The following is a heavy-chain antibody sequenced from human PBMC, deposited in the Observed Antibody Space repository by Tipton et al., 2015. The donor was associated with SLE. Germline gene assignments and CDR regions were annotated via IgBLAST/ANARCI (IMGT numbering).Heavy chain of an antibody. CDR1: GGSISSGSYY. V-gene: IGHV4-61*02. J-gene: IGHJ6*03. CDR2: IYTSGST. CDR3: ARVLGVVKSYYMDV. Sequence: TLSLTCTVSGGSISSGSYYWSWIRQPAGKGLEWIGRIYTSGSTNYNPSLKSRVTISVDTSKNQFSLKLSSVTAADTAVYYCARVLGVVKSYYMDVWGKGTPVTVSS. D-gene: IGHD3-3*01.